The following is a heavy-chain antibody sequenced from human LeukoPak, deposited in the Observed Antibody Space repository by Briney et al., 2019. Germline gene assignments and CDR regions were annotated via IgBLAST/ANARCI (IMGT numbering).Heavy chain of an antibody. CDR1: GFTFSTYS. D-gene: IGHD1-26*01. J-gene: IGHJ4*02. V-gene: IGHV3-30*03. CDR3: TTGRGELLNY. CDR2: ISYDGSNK. Sequence: GGSLRLSCAASGFTFSTYSMNWVRQAPGKGLEWVAVISYDGSNKYYADSVKGRFTISRDNSENTLYLQMNSLKTEDTAVYYCTTGRGELLNYWGQGTLVTVSS.